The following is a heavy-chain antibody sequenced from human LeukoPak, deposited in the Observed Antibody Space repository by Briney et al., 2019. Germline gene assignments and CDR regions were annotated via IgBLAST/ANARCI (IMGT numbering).Heavy chain of an antibody. CDR3: ARAGSFWHYVY. Sequence: GGSLRLSCAASGFAFSGFWMSWVRQTPGKGLEWVANIKQDGSEKYYVDSVKGRFTISRDNAKNSLSLQMNGLRVEDTAVYYCARAGSFWHYVYWGQGTLVTVSS. CDR2: IKQDGSEK. V-gene: IGHV3-7*01. J-gene: IGHJ4*02. D-gene: IGHD1-7*01. CDR1: GFAFSGFW.